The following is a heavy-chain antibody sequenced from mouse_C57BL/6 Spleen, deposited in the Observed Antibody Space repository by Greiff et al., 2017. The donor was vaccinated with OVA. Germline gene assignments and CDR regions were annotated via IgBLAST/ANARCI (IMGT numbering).Heavy chain of an antibody. CDR3: AREGGPGAMDY. V-gene: IGHV3-6*01. CDR1: GYSITSCYY. CDR2: ISYDGSN. Sequence: EVQLQQSGPGLVKPSQSLSLTCSVTGYSITSCYYWNWIRQFPGNKLEWRGYISYDGSNNYNPSLKNRISITRDTSKNQFFLKVNTVTTEDTATDYCAREGGPGAMDYWGQGTSVTVSS. J-gene: IGHJ4*01.